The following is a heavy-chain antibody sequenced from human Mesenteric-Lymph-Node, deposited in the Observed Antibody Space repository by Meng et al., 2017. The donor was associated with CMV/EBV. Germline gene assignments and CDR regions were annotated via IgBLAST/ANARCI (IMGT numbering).Heavy chain of an antibody. CDR1: GGAISSSNWY. V-gene: IGHV4-39*01. D-gene: IGHD7-27*01. Sequence: SGGAISSSNWYWGGIRQRPGKGLEWIGSIYYSRRTYYNASLRSRVTISVDTSENQFSLKLNSVTAADTAVYYGARRGRRALGWFDPWGQGTLVTVSS. CDR2: IYYSRRT. J-gene: IGHJ5*02. CDR3: ARRGRRALGWFDP.